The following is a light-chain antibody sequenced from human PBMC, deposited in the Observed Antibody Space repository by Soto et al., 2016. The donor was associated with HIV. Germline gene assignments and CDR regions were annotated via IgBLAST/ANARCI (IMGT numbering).Light chain of an antibody. CDR2: QDN. J-gene: IGLJ2*01. V-gene: IGLV3-1*01. CDR3: QVWDTSIVI. CDR1: KLGNKY. Sequence: SGELTQPPSVSVSPGQTAIITCSGDKLGNKYTCWYQQRPGQSPVLVIYQDNKRPSGIPERFSGNTATLTISGTQAIDEADYYCQVWDTSIVIFGGGTKLTVL.